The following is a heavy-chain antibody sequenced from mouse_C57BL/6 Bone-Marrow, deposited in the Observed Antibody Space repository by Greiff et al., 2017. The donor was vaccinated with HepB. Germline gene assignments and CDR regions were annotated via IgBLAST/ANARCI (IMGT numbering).Heavy chain of an antibody. CDR1: GFSFNTYA. V-gene: IGHV10-1*01. J-gene: IGHJ1*03. CDR2: IRSKSNNYAT. CDR3: VGHESYWYFDV. Sequence: EVKLVESGGGLVQPKGSLKLSCAASGFSFNTYAMNWVRQAPGKGLEWVARIRSKSNNYATYYADSVKDRFTISRDDSESMLYLQMNKLKTADTAMYYCVGHESYWYFDVWGTGTTVTVSS.